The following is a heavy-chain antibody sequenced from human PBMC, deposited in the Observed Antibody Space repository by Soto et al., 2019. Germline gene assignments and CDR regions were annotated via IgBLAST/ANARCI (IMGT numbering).Heavy chain of an antibody. CDR1: GFTFSRFA. J-gene: IGHJ6*02. CDR3: ARAYCSRTSCHGMDV. CDR2: ISYDSRNK. Sequence: GGSLRLSCVASGFTFSRFAMHWVRQAPGKGLEWVAVISYDSRNKYDADSVKGRLTISRDNSKNTVYVEINSLRPEDTAVYYCARAYCSRTSCHGMDVWGRGTTVTVSS. V-gene: IGHV3-30*04. D-gene: IGHD2-2*01.